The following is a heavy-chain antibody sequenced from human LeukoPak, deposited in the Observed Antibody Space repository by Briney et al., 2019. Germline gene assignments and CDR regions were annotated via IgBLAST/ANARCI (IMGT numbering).Heavy chain of an antibody. CDR3: TRLSGTFGTTSRVLDS. J-gene: IGHJ4*02. V-gene: IGHV3-23*01. D-gene: IGHD1-1*01. Sequence: GGSLRLSCATSGFTFTTYAMGWVRQAPGTGREWVSALSGGGEATYYADSVKGRFTISRDNSKNTLSLQMNSLGAEDTAVYYCTRLSGTFGTTSRVLDSWGQGTQVTVSS. CDR1: GFTFTTYA. CDR2: LSGGGEAT.